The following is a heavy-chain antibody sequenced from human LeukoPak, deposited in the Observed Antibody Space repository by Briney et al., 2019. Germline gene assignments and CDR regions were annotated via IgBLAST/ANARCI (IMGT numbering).Heavy chain of an antibody. CDR2: IKQDGSEK. D-gene: IGHD5-18*01. CDR1: GFTFSNYA. J-gene: IGHJ4*02. CDR3: ARQGYSYSYY. V-gene: IGHV3-7*04. Sequence: GGSLRLSCAASGFTFSNYAMTWVRQAPGKGLEWVANIKQDGSEKYYVDSVKGRFTISRDNAKNSLYLQMNSLRAEDTAVYYCARQGYSYSYYWGQGTLVTVSS.